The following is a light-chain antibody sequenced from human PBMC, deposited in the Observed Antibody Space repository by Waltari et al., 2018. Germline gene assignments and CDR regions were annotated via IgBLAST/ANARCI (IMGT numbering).Light chain of an antibody. J-gene: IGKJ2*01. V-gene: IGKV3-15*01. CDR1: QSVSVN. CDR3: QQYNNWPYT. Sequence: DIVMTQSPATLPVSPGERAILSCRASQSVSVNLAWYQQKPGQAPSLLIYGASTRATGVPARFSGSGSGTEFTLNISGLQSEDIAVYFCQQYNNWPYTFGRGTKLEIK. CDR2: GAS.